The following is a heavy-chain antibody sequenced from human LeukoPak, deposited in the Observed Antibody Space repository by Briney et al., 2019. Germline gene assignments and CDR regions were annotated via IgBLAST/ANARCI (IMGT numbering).Heavy chain of an antibody. D-gene: IGHD3-22*01. J-gene: IGHJ4*02. CDR2: INPNSGGT. CDR1: GYTFTGYY. Sequence: ASVKVSCKASGYTFTGYYMHWGRQAPGQGLEWMGWINPNSGGTNYAQKFQGRVTMTRDTSISTAYMELSRLRSDDTAVYYCARDPRGYDSSGSGFRFDYWGQGTLVTVSS. V-gene: IGHV1-2*02. CDR3: ARDPRGYDSSGSGFRFDY.